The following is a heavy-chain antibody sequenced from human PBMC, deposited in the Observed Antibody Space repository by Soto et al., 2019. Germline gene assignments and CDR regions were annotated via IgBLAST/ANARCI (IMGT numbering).Heavy chain of an antibody. CDR2: INPNSGGT. D-gene: IGHD6-13*01. V-gene: IGHV1-2*04. CDR1: GYTFTGYY. Sequence: GASVKVSCKASGYTFTGYYMHWVRQAPGQGLEWMGWINPNSGGTNYAQKFQGWVTMTRDTSISTAYMELSRLRSDDTAVYYCARESVIAAAGTVAGGRVYYYYGMDVWGQGTTVTVSS. J-gene: IGHJ6*02. CDR3: ARESVIAAAGTVAGGRVYYYYGMDV.